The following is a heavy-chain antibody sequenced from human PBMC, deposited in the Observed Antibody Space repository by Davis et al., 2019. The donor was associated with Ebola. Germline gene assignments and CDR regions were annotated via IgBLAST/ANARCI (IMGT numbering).Heavy chain of an antibody. CDR2: IYYSGST. D-gene: IGHD3-3*01. CDR3: ARLYYDFWSGYYTSNWFDP. J-gene: IGHJ5*02. Sequence: SETLSLTCTVSGGSISSYYWSWIRQPPGKGLEWIGYIYYSGSTNYNPSLKSRVTISVDTSKHQFSLKLSSVTAADTAVYYCARLYYDFWSGYYTSNWFDPWGQGTLVTVSS. V-gene: IGHV4-59*08. CDR1: GGSISSYY.